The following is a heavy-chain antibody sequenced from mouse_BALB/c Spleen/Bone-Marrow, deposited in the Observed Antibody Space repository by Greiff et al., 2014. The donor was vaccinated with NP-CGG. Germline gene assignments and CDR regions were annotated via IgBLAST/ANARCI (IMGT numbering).Heavy chain of an antibody. J-gene: IGHJ4*01. CDR1: GYSFTGYY. Sequence: EVQLQQSGPELVKPGASVKISCKASGYSFTGYYMHWVKQSHVKSLEWIGRINPYNGATSYNQNFKVKASLTVDKSSSTAYMELHSLTPEDSAVYYCAKNYRYDGALDYWGQGTSVTVSS. D-gene: IGHD2-14*01. CDR2: INPYNGAT. CDR3: AKNYRYDGALDY. V-gene: IGHV1-31*01.